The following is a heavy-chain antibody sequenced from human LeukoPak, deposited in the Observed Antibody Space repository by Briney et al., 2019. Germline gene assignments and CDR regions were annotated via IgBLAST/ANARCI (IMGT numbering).Heavy chain of an antibody. D-gene: IGHD3-22*01. CDR3: ARASYSRSLGY. CDR1: GFTVRSYY. V-gene: IGHV3-66*01. CDR2: ISDGISA. Sequence: PGGSLRLSCAASGFTVRSYYMNWVRQAPGKGLEWVSVISDGISAYYADSVKGRFTISRDNSKNTLYLQMNSLRAEDTAVYYCARASYSRSLGYWGQGTLVTVSS. J-gene: IGHJ4*02.